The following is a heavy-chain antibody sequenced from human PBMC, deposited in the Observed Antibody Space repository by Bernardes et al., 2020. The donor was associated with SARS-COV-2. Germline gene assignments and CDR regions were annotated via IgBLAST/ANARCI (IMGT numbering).Heavy chain of an antibody. Sequence: ASVKVSCEPSGYSFTDYYIHWVRQAPGQGLEWMGWINPKSGDTSYAQKFQGRVTFTRDTSVSTAYMELSRLKSDDTAVYYCARAVIPATGTFYYYGIDVWGEGTTVTVSS. V-gene: IGHV1-2*02. CDR1: GYSFTDYY. J-gene: IGHJ6*04. CDR2: INPKSGDT. D-gene: IGHD6-13*01. CDR3: ARAVIPATGTFYYYGIDV.